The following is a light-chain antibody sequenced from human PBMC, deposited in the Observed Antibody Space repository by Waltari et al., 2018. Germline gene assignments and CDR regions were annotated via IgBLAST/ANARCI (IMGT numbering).Light chain of an antibody. J-gene: IGLJ3*02. V-gene: IGLV2-8*01. CDR2: EVT. Sequence: QSALTQPPSASGSPGQSVTISCTGTSSDVGGYNYVSWYQQHPGKAPKLMIYEVTKRPSGVPGRFAGSKSGNTASLTVSVLQAEDEADYYCSSYAGSNKGVFGGGTKLTVL. CDR1: SSDVGGYNY. CDR3: SSYAGSNKGV.